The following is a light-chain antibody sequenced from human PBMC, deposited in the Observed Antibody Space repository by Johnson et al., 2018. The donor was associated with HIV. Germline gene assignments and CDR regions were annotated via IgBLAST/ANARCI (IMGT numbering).Light chain of an antibody. CDR2: ENN. CDR1: SSNIGNNY. V-gene: IGLV1-51*02. CDR3: GTWDSSLSAGV. Sequence: QSVLTQSPSVSAAPRQKVTISCSGSSSNIGNNYVSWYRHLPGTAPKLLIYENNKRPSGIPDRFSGSKSGTSATLGITGLQTGDEADYYCGTWDSSLSAGVFGTGTTVIVL. J-gene: IGLJ1*01.